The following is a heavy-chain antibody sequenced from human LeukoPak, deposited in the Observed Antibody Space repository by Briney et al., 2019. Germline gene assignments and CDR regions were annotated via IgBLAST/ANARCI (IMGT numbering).Heavy chain of an antibody. CDR3: AKTTTGYSSGRYPGWPVDY. CDR1: GFTFNSDA. CDR2: IIGSGGSA. Sequence: GGSLRLSCVASGFTFNSDAMSWVRQAPGKGLEWVSGIIGSGGSAHYAGSVKGRFTISRDNSKNTVYLQMNSLRTEDTAVYYCAKTTTGYSSGRYPGWPVDYWGQGTLVTVSS. J-gene: IGHJ4*02. V-gene: IGHV3-23*01. D-gene: IGHD6-19*01.